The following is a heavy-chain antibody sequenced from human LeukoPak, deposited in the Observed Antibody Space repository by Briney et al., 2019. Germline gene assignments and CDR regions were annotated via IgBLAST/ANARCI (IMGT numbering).Heavy chain of an antibody. D-gene: IGHD3-10*01. CDR2: IYSGGST. J-gene: IGHJ6*02. V-gene: IGHV3-66*01. CDR1: GFTVSSNY. Sequence: GGSLRLSCAAPGFTVSSNYMSWVRQAPGKGLEWVSVIYSGGSTYYADSVKGRFTISRDNSKNTLYLQMNSLRAEDTAVYYCARGPMVRGVIYYYYAMDVWGQGTTVTVSS. CDR3: ARGPMVRGVIYYYYAMDV.